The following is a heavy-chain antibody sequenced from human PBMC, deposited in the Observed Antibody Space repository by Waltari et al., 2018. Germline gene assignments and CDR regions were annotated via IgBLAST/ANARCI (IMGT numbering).Heavy chain of an antibody. D-gene: IGHD6-13*01. Sequence: QVQLAESGGGMVQPGRSLRLSCAASGFTFSSYAIHWVRQSPGKGLEWVAGIWYDGSNKFYAVSVRGRFTISRDNAKNSVYLQMNSLTVEDTAVYYCARDGDSSSWYFDLWGRGTLVTVSS. V-gene: IGHV3-33*08. CDR3: ARDGDSSSWYFDL. J-gene: IGHJ2*01. CDR2: IWYDGSNK. CDR1: GFTFSSYA.